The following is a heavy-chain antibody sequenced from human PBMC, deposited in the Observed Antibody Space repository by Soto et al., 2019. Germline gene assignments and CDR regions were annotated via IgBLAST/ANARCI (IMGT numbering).Heavy chain of an antibody. D-gene: IGHD6-19*01. CDR1: GFTFSSYG. V-gene: IGHV3-30*18. CDR2: ISYDGSNK. Sequence: GGSLRLSCAASGFTFSSYGMHWVRQAPGKGLEWVAVISYDGSNKYYADSVKGRFTISRDNSKNTLYLQMNSLRAEDTAVYYCAKNPGIAVYEGYWGQGTLVTVSS. CDR3: AKNPGIAVYEGY. J-gene: IGHJ4*02.